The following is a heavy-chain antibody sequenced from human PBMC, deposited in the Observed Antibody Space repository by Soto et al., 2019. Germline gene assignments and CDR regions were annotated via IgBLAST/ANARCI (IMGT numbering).Heavy chain of an antibody. J-gene: IGHJ3*01. V-gene: IGHV2-5*02. D-gene: IGHD6-6*01. CDR3: AHSYSSSPDDGFDV. Sequence: QITLKESGQTLVKPTQILTLTCTFSGFSLTTRGVGVGWIRQPPGEALEWLALIYWDDDESYSPSLRSRLTITNDTSKNQVVLTMTNMEPVDTGTYYCAHSYSSSPDDGFDVWGQGTRVTVSS. CDR1: GFSLTTRGVG. CDR2: IYWDDDE.